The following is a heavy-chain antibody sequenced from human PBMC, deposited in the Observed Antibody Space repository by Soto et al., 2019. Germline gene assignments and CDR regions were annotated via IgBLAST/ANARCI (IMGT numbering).Heavy chain of an antibody. V-gene: IGHV3-30-3*01. Sequence: QVHLVESGGGVGQPGGSLRLSCAASEFSFSSYAMHWIRQAPGKGLEWVAVISFDGNIIHYADSVKGRFIISRDNSKNTLYLQMHRLSGEDTAGYYCARTFDTIKDYFAYWGQGTLGTVSS. CDR1: EFSFSSYA. D-gene: IGHD3-9*01. CDR3: ARTFDTIKDYFAY. CDR2: ISFDGNII. J-gene: IGHJ4*02.